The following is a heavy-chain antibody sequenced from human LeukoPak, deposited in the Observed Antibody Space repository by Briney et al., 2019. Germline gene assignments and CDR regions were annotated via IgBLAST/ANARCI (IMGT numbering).Heavy chain of an antibody. CDR2: INDNSDTI. D-gene: IGHD3-16*01. V-gene: IGHV3-48*04. CDR1: GFTFSHYS. CDR3: VRDLFGRDRRPFDC. J-gene: IGHJ4*02. Sequence: GGSLRLSCAASGFTFSHYSMHWVRQAPGKGLECVSSINDNSDTIFYADSVKGRFTISRDNAKNSLYLQMNSLGAEDTAVYYCVRDLFGRDRRPFDCWGQGTLVTVSS.